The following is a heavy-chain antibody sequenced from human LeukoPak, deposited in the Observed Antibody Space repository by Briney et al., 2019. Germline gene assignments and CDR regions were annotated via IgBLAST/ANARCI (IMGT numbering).Heavy chain of an antibody. Sequence: SETLSLTCTVSGGSISSFYWSLIRQPPGEGLELIGYIFYSGSTHYNPSLESRVTISADTSKNQFSLRLRSVTAADTAVYYCAKYAWGWLDIWGQGTMVTVSS. V-gene: IGHV4-59*08. CDR3: AKYAWGWLDI. CDR2: IFYSGST. CDR1: GGSISSFY. J-gene: IGHJ3*02. D-gene: IGHD6-19*01.